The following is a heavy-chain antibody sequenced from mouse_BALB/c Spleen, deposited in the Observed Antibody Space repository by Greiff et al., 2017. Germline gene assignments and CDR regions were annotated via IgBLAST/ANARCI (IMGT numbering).Heavy chain of an antibody. CDR3: ARGSDYGSRGDY. V-gene: IGHV5-6-5*01. J-gene: IGHJ2*01. CDR2: ISSGGST. Sequence: DVKLQESGGGLVKPGGSLKLSCAASGFTFSSYAMSWVRQTPEKRLEWVASISSGGSTYYPDSVKGRFTISRDNARNILYLQMSSLRSEDTAMYYCARGSDYGSRGDYWGQGTTLTVSS. D-gene: IGHD1-1*01. CDR1: GFTFSSYA.